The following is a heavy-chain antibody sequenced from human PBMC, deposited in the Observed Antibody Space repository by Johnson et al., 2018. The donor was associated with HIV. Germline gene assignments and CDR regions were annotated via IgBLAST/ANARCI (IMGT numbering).Heavy chain of an antibody. CDR3: GKRENDGGSTSCYFVAFAN. CDR1: GFSFSRYG. Sequence: QVQLVESGGRVVQPGGSLRLSCAASGFSFSRYGMHWVRQAPGKGLEWVSVMTGNGDRTYYAESVKGRFTISSDNSKNPLYLQMNSLRVEDTAVYYCGKRENDGGSTSCYFVAFANWGPGTMVSVSS. V-gene: IGHV3-NL1*01. J-gene: IGHJ3*02. CDR2: MTGNGDRT. D-gene: IGHD2-2*01.